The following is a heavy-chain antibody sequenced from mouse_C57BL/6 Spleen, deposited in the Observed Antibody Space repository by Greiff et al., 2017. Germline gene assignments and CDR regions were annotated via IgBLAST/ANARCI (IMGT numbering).Heavy chain of an antibody. V-gene: IGHV1-69*01. CDR1: GYTFTSYW. D-gene: IGHD1-1*01. J-gene: IGHJ2*01. CDR3: ATFYYGGSYRYFEY. Sequence: QVQLQQPGAELVMPGASVKLSCTASGYTFTSYWMHWVKQRPGQGLEWIGEIDPSDSYTNYNQKFKGKSTLTVDKSSSTAYMQLSSLTSEDAAVYYWATFYYGGSYRYFEYWGEGTTLTVSS. CDR2: IDPSDSYT.